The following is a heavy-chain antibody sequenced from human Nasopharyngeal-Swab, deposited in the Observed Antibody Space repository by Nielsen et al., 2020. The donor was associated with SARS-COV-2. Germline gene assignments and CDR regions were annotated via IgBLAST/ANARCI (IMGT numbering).Heavy chain of an antibody. Sequence: SLKISCAASGFTFDDYAIYWVRQVPGKGLEWVSGINWNSGRKGYADSVKGRFTISRDNAKNSLYLLMNSLRSEDTALYYCARGTADYSNPSFDYWGQGTLVTVPS. D-gene: IGHD4-11*01. V-gene: IGHV3-9*01. CDR2: INWNSGRK. CDR1: GFTFDDYA. CDR3: ARGTADYSNPSFDY. J-gene: IGHJ4*02.